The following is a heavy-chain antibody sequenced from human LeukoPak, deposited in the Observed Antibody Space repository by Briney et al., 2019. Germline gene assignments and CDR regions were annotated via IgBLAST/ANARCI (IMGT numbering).Heavy chain of an antibody. J-gene: IGHJ4*02. Sequence: SQTLSLTCTVSGASISSGGYYWSWIRQHPGKSLEWIGYIYYSGSTYYNPSLKSRLTISVDTSKNQFSLQLSSVTAADTAVFYCARDSHGYNYLDYWGQGTLVTVSS. CDR2: IYYSGST. D-gene: IGHD5-24*01. CDR1: GASISSGGYY. V-gene: IGHV4-31*03. CDR3: ARDSHGYNYLDY.